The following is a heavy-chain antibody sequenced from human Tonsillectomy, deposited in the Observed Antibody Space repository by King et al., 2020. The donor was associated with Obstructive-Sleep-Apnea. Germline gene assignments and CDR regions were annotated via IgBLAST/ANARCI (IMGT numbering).Heavy chain of an antibody. D-gene: IGHD3-10*01. CDR1: GGSISSGGYS. V-gene: IGHV4-30-4*07. CDR2: IYYSGST. J-gene: IGHJ5*02. Sequence: VQLQESGPGLVKASQTLSLTCAVSGGSISSGGYSWSWIRQPPGKGLEWIGYIYYSGSTYYNPSLKSRVTISVDTSKNQFSLKLSSETAADTAVYYCARKYGSGILNWFDPWGQGTLVTVSS. CDR3: ARKYGSGILNWFDP.